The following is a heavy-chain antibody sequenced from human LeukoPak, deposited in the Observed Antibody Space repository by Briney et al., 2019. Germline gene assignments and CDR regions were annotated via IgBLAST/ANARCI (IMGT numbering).Heavy chain of an antibody. Sequence: GGSLRLSCAGSGFTFGGYGIHWFRQTPGKGLEWVAFIAYDGSRAFYADSVKGRFTISRDNSKNTMSVQMDDLRAEDTAVYYCTRYNNDHFDSWGQGTLVTVSS. CDR1: GFTFGGYG. V-gene: IGHV3-33*01. D-gene: IGHD1-14*01. CDR3: TRYNNDHFDS. CDR2: IAYDGSRA. J-gene: IGHJ4*02.